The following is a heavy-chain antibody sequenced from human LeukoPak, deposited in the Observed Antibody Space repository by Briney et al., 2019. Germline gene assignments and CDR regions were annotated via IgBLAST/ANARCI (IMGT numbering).Heavy chain of an antibody. V-gene: IGHV4-34*01. CDR3: ARLSCGGDCSGS. CDR1: GGSFSGYY. CDR2: INHSGST. Sequence: PSETLSLTCAVYGGSFSGYYWSWIRQPPGKGLEWIGEINHSGSTNYNPSLKSRVTISVDTSKNQSSLKLSSVTAADTAVYYCARLSCGGDCSGSWGQGTLVTVSS. J-gene: IGHJ5*02. D-gene: IGHD2-21*02.